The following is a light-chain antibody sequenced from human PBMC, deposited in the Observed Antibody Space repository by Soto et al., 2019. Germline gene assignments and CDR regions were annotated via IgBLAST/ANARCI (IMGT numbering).Light chain of an antibody. CDR3: QQLTNFRFT. Sequence: IQLTQSPSSLSASVGDRVTITCRASQGINKFLAWYQQRPGKAPQLLVYGASTLQSGVPSRFSGGGSGTDFTLTIISLQPEDFATYYCQQLTNFRFTFGQGTKLDIK. V-gene: IGKV1-9*01. J-gene: IGKJ2*01. CDR2: GAS. CDR1: QGINKF.